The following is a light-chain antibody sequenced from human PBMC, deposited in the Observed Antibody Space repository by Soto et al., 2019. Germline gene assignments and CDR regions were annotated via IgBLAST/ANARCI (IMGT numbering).Light chain of an antibody. CDR2: GAS. CDR1: QSVSNN. V-gene: IGKV3-15*01. CDR3: QQYNNWPRT. Sequence: EIVMTQSPATLSVSPGERATLSCRASQSVSNNLAWYQQKPGRAPRLLIYGASTRATGIPASFSGSGSGTEFTLTISSLQSEDFAVYYCQQYNNWPRTFGQGTKVEIK. J-gene: IGKJ1*01.